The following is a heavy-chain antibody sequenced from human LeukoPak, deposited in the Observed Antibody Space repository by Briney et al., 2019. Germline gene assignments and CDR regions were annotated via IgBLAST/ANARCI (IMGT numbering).Heavy chain of an antibody. J-gene: IGHJ5*02. CDR3: ALIPRGIAVPGTDL. V-gene: IGHV4-39*07. D-gene: IGHD6-19*01. Sequence: SETLSLTCTVSGGSISGSSYYWGWIRQPPGKGLEWIGSIYYSGSTYYNPSLKSRVTISVDTSKNQFSLKLSSVTAADTAVYYCALIPRGIAVPGTDLWGQGTLVTVSS. CDR1: GGSISGSSYY. CDR2: IYYSGST.